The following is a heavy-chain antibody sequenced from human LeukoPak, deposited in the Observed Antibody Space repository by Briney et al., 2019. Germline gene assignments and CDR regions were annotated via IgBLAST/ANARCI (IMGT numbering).Heavy chain of an antibody. V-gene: IGHV3-30*04. D-gene: IGHD2-2*01. CDR1: GFTFSTYA. Sequence: GRSLRLSCAASGFTFSTYAIHWVRQAPGKGLEWVAVISFDGVNTFYADSVKGRFTISRDNSNNTVYLQMNNLRPEDTAVFYCARGQGYESYYYMDVWGRGTTVSVSS. CDR3: ARGQGYESYYYMDV. CDR2: ISFDGVNT. J-gene: IGHJ6*03.